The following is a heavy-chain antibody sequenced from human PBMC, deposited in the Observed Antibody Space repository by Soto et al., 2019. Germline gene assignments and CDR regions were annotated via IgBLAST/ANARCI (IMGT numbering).Heavy chain of an antibody. CDR1: GFTFSSYW. J-gene: IGHJ6*02. D-gene: IGHD3-3*01. V-gene: IGHV3-7*03. CDR3: ARDRDEDFWSDMDV. Sequence: PGGSLRLSCAASGFTFSSYWISWVRQAPGKGLEWGANIKHDGSEKYDVDSVKGRFTISRDNAKNSRYLQMNSLRAEDTAVYYCARDRDEDFWSDMDVWGQGTTVTVSS. CDR2: IKHDGSEK.